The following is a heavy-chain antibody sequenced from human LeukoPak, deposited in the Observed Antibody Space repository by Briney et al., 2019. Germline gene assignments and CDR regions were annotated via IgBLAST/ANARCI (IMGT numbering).Heavy chain of an antibody. D-gene: IGHD4-17*01. Sequence: GGSLRLSCAASGFTFSSYSMNWVRQAPGKALEWVSYISGSGSTIYCADFVKGRFAISRDNAKNTLYLQLISLTDEDTAVYYCARDRYGDYVFDYWGQGTLVTVSS. J-gene: IGHJ4*02. CDR1: GFTFSSYS. CDR3: ARDRYGDYVFDY. V-gene: IGHV3-48*02. CDR2: ISGSGSTI.